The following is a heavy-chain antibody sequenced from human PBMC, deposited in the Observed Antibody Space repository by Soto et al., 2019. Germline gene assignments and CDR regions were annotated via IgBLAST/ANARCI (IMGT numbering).Heavy chain of an antibody. J-gene: IGHJ4*02. CDR1: GYSFTSYW. CDR3: GRVKQDDYSEYFEY. V-gene: IGHV5-51*01. CDR2: IYPGDSDT. D-gene: IGHD4-4*01. Sequence: PVESLKISCKGSGYSFTSYWIGWVRQMPGKGLEWMGIIYPGDSDTRYSPSFQGQVTISADKSISTAYLQWSSLKASDTAMYYCGRVKQDDYSEYFEYWGQETLVTVSS.